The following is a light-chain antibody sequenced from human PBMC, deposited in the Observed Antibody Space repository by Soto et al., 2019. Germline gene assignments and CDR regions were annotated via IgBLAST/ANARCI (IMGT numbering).Light chain of an antibody. J-gene: IGKJ2*03. Sequence: EIVLTQSPGTLSLSPGEGATLSCRASQTLVGDYLAWYQVRPGQSPRLLIYGASSRATGIPDRFSGRGYGTDLTLNLSRLEPEDFAAYYCQQYGNSPMYSCGHGTKLE. V-gene: IGKV3-20*01. CDR3: QQYGNSPMYS. CDR2: GAS. CDR1: QTLVGDY.